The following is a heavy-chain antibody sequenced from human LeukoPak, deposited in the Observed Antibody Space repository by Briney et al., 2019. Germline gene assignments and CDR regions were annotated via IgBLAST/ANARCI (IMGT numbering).Heavy chain of an antibody. D-gene: IGHD1-14*01. CDR1: GFTFRSYT. J-gene: IGHJ5*02. CDR3: AREEGGAGTWPDNAS. CDR2: ISSSTAYI. Sequence: PGGSLRLSCAASGFTFRSYTMNWVRQAPGKGLEWVSSISSSTAYIYYADSLRGRFTISRDNAGNSLFLQMDSLRAEDTAVYYCAREEGGAGTWPDNASWGKETLVT. V-gene: IGHV3-21*01.